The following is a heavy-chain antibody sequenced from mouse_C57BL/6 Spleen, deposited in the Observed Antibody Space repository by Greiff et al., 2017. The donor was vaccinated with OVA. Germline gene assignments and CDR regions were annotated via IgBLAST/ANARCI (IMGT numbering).Heavy chain of an antibody. D-gene: IGHD1-2*01. J-gene: IGHJ2*01. CDR2: INPGSGNT. CDR3: ARGGDRNYYVYDFDY. Sequence: QVQLQQSGAELAKPGASVKLSCKASGYTFTSYWMPWVKQRPGQGLEWIGNINPGSGNTKYNQKFKDKATLTADKSSSTAYMQLSSLTYEDSAVYSGARGGDRNYYVYDFDYWGQGTTVTVSA. CDR1: GYTFTSYW. V-gene: IGHV1-7*01.